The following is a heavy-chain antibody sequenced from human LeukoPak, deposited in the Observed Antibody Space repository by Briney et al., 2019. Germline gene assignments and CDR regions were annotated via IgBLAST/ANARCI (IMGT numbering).Heavy chain of an antibody. Sequence: GGSLRLSCAASGFTFDDYAMHWVRHPPGKGLQWVSLINWDGGSTYYADSVKGRFTISRDNSKNSLYLQLNSLRVEDTAWYFCAKDSRSDSSYLDYWGQGTLVTVSS. CDR2: INWDGGST. D-gene: IGHD3-22*01. V-gene: IGHV3-43D*03. CDR3: AKDSRSDSSYLDY. CDR1: GFTFDDYA. J-gene: IGHJ4*02.